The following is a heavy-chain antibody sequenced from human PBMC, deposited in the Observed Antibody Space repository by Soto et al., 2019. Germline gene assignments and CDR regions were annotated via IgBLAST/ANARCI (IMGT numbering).Heavy chain of an antibody. Sequence: QVQLVQSGSAVKKPGASVKVSCKASGYTFTSYGISWVRQAPGQGLEWMVWISAYNGNTNYAQKLQGRVTMTTETSTSKAYMELRSLRSDDTAVYDCARGDSSSWVGTFDYWGQGTLVPVSS. CDR2: ISAYNGNT. V-gene: IGHV1-18*04. J-gene: IGHJ4*02. CDR3: ARGDSSSWVGTFDY. CDR1: GYTFTSYG. D-gene: IGHD6-13*01.